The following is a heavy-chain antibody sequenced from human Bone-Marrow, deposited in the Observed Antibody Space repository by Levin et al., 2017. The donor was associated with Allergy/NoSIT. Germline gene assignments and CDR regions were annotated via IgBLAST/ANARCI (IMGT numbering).Heavy chain of an antibody. J-gene: IGHJ6*02. D-gene: IGHD2-2*01. Sequence: GASVKVSCKASGGTFSSYTISWVRQAPGQGLEWMGRIIPILGIANYAQKFQGRVTITADKSTSTAYMELSSLRSEDTAVYYCARAGSPEGVVPAAGYYYYGMDVWGQGTTVTVSS. CDR3: ARAGSPEGVVPAAGYYYYGMDV. CDR1: GGTFSSYT. V-gene: IGHV1-69*02. CDR2: IIPILGIA.